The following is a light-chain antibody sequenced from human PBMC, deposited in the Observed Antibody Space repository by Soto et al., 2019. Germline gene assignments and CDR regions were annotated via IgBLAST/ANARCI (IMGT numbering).Light chain of an antibody. CDR3: GTWDSSLSGV. CDR1: SSNIGNNY. Sequence: QSVLTQPPSVSAAPGQKVTISCSGSSSNIGNNYVSWYQQLPGTAPKLLIYENNKRPSRIPDRFSGSKSGTSATLGITGLQTGDEADYYCGTWDSSLSGVFGGGTKLTVL. V-gene: IGLV1-51*02. J-gene: IGLJ2*01. CDR2: ENN.